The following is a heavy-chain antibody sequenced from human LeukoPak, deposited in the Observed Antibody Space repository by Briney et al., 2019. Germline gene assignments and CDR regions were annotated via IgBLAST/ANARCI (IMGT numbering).Heavy chain of an antibody. V-gene: IGHV4-30-4*01. CDR3: ARGGDYGSGSNWFDP. J-gene: IGHJ5*02. CDR2: IYYSGST. D-gene: IGHD3-10*01. Sequence: SETLSLTCTVSGGSTSSGDYYWSWIRQPPGKGLEWIGYIYYSGSTYYNPSLKSRVTISVDTSKNQFSLKLSSVTAADTAVYYCARGGDYGSGSNWFDPWGQGTLVTVSS. CDR1: GGSTSSGDYY.